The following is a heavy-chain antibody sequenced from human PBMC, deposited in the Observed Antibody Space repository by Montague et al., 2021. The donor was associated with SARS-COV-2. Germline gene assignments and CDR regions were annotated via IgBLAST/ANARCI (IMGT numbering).Heavy chain of an antibody. CDR2: IYYSGTT. CDR1: SGSIISSGYY. D-gene: IGHD3-10*01. V-gene: IGHV4-39*02. CDR3: ARVLDVYGSSSYIFHN. J-gene: IGHJ4*02. Sequence: SETLSLTCSVSSGSIISSGYYWGWIRQPPGKELEWIGNIYYSGTTYYNPSLQSRGTISVDTSKNHLSLRLSSVTAADTAVYYCARVLDVYGSSSYIFHNWGQGTLVTVSS.